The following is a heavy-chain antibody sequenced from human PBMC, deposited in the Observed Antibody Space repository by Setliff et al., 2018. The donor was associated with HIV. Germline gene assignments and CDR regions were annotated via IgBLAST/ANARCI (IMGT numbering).Heavy chain of an antibody. Sequence: PGGSLRLSCAASGFIVSENYMSWLRQAPGKGLEWVSVLYTGGSSTSYADSVKGRFTISRDNAKNTLYLQMNSLRAEDTAVYYCARERISVGGAQGADYWGQGTLVTVSS. CDR3: ARERISVGGAQGADY. D-gene: IGHD1-26*01. CDR1: GFIVSENY. CDR2: LYTGGSST. J-gene: IGHJ4*02. V-gene: IGHV3-74*01.